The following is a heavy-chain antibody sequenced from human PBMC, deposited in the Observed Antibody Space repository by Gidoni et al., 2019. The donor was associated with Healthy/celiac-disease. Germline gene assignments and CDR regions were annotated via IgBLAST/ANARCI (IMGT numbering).Heavy chain of an antibody. CDR2: IRSKAYGGTT. CDR3: TRYKSTYSSSLFDY. Sequence: EVQLVESGGGLVQPGRSLRLSCAASGFTFGDYAMSWVRQAPGKGLEWVGFIRSKAYGGTTEYAASVKGRFTISRDDSKSIAYLQMNSLKTEDTAVYYCTRYKSTYSSSLFDYWGQGTLVTVSS. J-gene: IGHJ4*02. V-gene: IGHV3-49*04. CDR1: GFTFGDYA. D-gene: IGHD6-13*01.